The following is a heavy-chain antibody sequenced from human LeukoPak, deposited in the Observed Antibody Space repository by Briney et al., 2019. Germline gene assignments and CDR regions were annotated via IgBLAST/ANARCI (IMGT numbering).Heavy chain of an antibody. J-gene: IGHJ6*03. CDR3: ARDRYFEHYYHYMDV. V-gene: IGHV1-2*02. Sequence: ASVKVSCKASGYTFTGYYIHWVRQAPGQGLEWMGWFNPNSDGTKYAQKFQGRVIMARDTSISTVYMELSSLKSDDTAVYYCARDRYFEHYYHYMDVWGKGTTVTISS. D-gene: IGHD3-9*01. CDR1: GYTFTGYY. CDR2: FNPNSDGT.